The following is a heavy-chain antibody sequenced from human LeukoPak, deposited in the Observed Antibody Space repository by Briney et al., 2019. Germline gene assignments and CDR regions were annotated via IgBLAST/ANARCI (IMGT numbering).Heavy chain of an antibody. Sequence: PSETLSLTCSVSGDPISNSFWNWIRQPPGKGLEWIGYIYYSGTTNYNPSLKSRVTLSIDRSKSQFSLKLSSVSAADTAVYYCAREPYYSDRTHGYPFDMWGQGTMVTVSS. CDR2: IYYSGTT. D-gene: IGHD3-22*01. V-gene: IGHV4-59*01. CDR1: GDPISNSF. CDR3: AREPYYSDRTHGYPFDM. J-gene: IGHJ3*02.